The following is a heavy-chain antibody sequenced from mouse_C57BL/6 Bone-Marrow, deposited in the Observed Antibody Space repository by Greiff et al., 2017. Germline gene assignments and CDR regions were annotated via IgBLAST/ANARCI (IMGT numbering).Heavy chain of an antibody. Sequence: QVQLQQSGAELARPGASVKLSCTASGYTFTSYGIGWVKQRTGQSLEWIGEIYPRSGNTYYNAKFNGKSTLTADKSSSTAYMELRSLTSEDSAVYVGAREGLGRYYCDYWGQGTTLTVSS. CDR3: AREGLGRYYCDY. J-gene: IGHJ2*01. CDR1: GYTFTSYG. V-gene: IGHV1-81*01. D-gene: IGHD4-1*01. CDR2: IYPRSGNT.